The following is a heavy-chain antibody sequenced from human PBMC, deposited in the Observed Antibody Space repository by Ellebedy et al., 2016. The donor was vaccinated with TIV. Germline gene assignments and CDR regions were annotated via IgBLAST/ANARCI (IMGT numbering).Heavy chain of an antibody. Sequence: PGGSLRLSCAASRFTFSSYDIHRVRQGTGKGLEWVSGMGSAGDTHYAGSVKGRFTISRENAKNSLYLQMNSLRAEDTAVYYCARKLPADGLDVWGQGTTVTVSS. CDR3: ARKLPADGLDV. CDR2: MGSAGDT. J-gene: IGHJ6*02. CDR1: RFTFSSYD. D-gene: IGHD6-25*01. V-gene: IGHV3-13*01.